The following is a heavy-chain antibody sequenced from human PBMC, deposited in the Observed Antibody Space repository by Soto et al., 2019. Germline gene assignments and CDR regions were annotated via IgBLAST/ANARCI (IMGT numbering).Heavy chain of an antibody. Sequence: PGGSLRLSCAASGFTVSNNYMTWVRQAPGKGLEWVSFIYSSGSTYYADSVKGRFTISRDNFKNTLYLQMNSLRAEDTAVYYRARGYSYTQPVFDYWGLGTLVTVSS. CDR2: IYSSGST. CDR3: ARGYSYTQPVFDY. J-gene: IGHJ4*02. CDR1: GFTVSNNY. V-gene: IGHV3-53*01. D-gene: IGHD5-18*01.